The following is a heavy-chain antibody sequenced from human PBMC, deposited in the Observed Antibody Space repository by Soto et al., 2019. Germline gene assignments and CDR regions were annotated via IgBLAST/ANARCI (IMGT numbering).Heavy chain of an antibody. CDR2: IYSGGYT. CDR1: GFTVSNNY. V-gene: IGHV3-53*01. J-gene: IGHJ4*02. CDR3: GAHPGGGGY. D-gene: IGHD1-26*01. Sequence: EVQLVESGGGLIQPGGSLRLSCAVSGFTVSNNYMSWVRQAPGKGLEGVSVIYSGGYTAYGDSVKGRFTISRDNSNNPPYLQMNSPGADTTAVFSVGAHPGGGGYWGQGTLVTVSS.